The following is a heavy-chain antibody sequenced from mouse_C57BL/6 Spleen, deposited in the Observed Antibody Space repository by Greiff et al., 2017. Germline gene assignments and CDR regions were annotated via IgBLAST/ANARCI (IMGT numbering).Heavy chain of an antibody. D-gene: IGHD4-1*01. Sequence: EVKLVESGGGLVQPGGSMKLSCAASGFTFSDAWMDWVRQSPEKGLEWVAEIRNKANNHATYYAESVKGRFTISRDDSKSSVYLQMNSLRAEDTGIYYCTTGETGGVDYWGQGTTLTVSS. CDR2: IRNKANNHAT. CDR1: GFTFSDAW. J-gene: IGHJ2*01. CDR3: TTGETGGVDY. V-gene: IGHV6-6*01.